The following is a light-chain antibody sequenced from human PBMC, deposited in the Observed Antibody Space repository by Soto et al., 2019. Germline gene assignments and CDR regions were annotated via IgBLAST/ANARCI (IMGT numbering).Light chain of an antibody. CDR2: AAS. V-gene: IGKV1-6*01. CDR3: LQDYTYPRT. Sequence: ATQMTQSPSSLSASVGDRVTITCRASHDIRSDLAWDQKKSGKAPKLLIYAASSLQSGVPSRFSGSGSGSYFTLTISSLQPEDYATYYCLQDYTYPRTFGQGTSVEI. J-gene: IGKJ1*01. CDR1: HDIRSD.